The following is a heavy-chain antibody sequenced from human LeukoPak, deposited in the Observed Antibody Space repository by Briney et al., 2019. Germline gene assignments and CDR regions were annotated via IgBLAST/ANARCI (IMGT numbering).Heavy chain of an antibody. CDR1: GFTFSKYW. D-gene: IGHD6-19*01. CDR2: INTDGTVT. V-gene: IGHV3-74*01. Sequence: GGSLRLSCAASGFTFSKYWMLWVRQAPGKARESVSRINTDGTVTNYADSVKGRFTVSRDNADNTMFLQMNSVRDEDTAVYYCATKQWLAPPPDSWGQGTPVTVSS. CDR3: ATKQWLAPPPDS. J-gene: IGHJ4*02.